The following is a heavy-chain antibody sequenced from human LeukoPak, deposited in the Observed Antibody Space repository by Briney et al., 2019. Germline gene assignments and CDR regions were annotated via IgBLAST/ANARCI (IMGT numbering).Heavy chain of an antibody. J-gene: IGHJ4*02. V-gene: IGHV3-48*02. Sequence: GGSLRLSCAASGFTFSSYSMNWVRQAPGKGLEWASYISSSSSTIYYADSVKGRFTISRDNAKNSLYLQMHSLRDEDTAVYYCARSPTYYDILTGYLDNWGQGTLVTVSS. CDR1: GFTFSSYS. CDR3: ARSPTYYDILTGYLDN. CDR2: ISSSSSTI. D-gene: IGHD3-9*01.